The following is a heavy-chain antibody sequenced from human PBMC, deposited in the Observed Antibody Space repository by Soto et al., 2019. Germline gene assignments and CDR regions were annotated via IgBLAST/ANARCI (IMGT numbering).Heavy chain of an antibody. V-gene: IGHV1-24*01. Sequence: QVQLVQSGAEVKKPGASVKVSCKVSGYTLTELSMHWVRQAPGKGREWMGGFDPEDGETIYAQKFQRRVTMTEDTSTDTAYMDLSSLRSEDTAVYYCATGDIVVVTGHYGMDVWGQGTTVTVSS. CDR3: ATGDIVVVTGHYGMDV. J-gene: IGHJ6*02. CDR2: FDPEDGET. D-gene: IGHD2-21*02. CDR1: GYTLTELS.